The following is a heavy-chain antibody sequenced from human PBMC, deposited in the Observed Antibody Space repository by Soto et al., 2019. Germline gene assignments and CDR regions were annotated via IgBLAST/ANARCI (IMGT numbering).Heavy chain of an antibody. D-gene: IGHD3-22*01. J-gene: IGHJ4*02. CDR2: ISSSGSTI. CDR1: GFTFSSYE. Sequence: LRLSCAASGFTFSSYEMNWVRQAPGKGLEWVSYISSSGSTIYYADSVKGRFTISRDNAKNSLYLQMNSLRAEDPAVYYCARGIMNYDSSGYYYWGQGTLVTV. V-gene: IGHV3-48*03. CDR3: ARGIMNYDSSGYYY.